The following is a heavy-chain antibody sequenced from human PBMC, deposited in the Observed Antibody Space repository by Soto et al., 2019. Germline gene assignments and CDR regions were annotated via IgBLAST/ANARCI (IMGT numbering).Heavy chain of an antibody. J-gene: IGHJ6*02. Sequence: PGESLKISWRGSGYSFTRYWISWVRQMPGKGLEWMGRIDPTDSYTNYSPSFQGHVTISADKSISTAYLQWSSLKASDTAMYYCARLLLTTVTRMDVWGQGTTVTVSS. V-gene: IGHV5-10-1*01. CDR2: IDPTDSYT. CDR3: ARLLLTTVTRMDV. CDR1: GYSFTRYW. D-gene: IGHD4-17*01.